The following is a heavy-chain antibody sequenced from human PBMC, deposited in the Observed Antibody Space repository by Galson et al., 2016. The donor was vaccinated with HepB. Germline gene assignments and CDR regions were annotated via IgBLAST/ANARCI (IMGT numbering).Heavy chain of an antibody. J-gene: IGHJ5*02. Sequence: SVKVSCKASGYTFTGYYIHWVRQAPGQGLEWMGWISPNSGGTYYAQNFPGRVTMTRDASFSTAYMELRRLRSDDTAVYYCARGKLMQLLATSYSKWFDPWGQGTLVTVSS. D-gene: IGHD5-12*01. CDR1: GYTFTGYY. V-gene: IGHV1-2*02. CDR2: ISPNSGGT. CDR3: ARGKLMQLLATSYSKWFDP.